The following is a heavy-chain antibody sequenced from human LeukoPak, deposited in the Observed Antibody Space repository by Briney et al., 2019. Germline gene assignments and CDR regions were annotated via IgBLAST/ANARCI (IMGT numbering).Heavy chain of an antibody. D-gene: IGHD3-22*01. V-gene: IGHV1-46*01. CDR3: ARAPVYYDSSGYHH. CDR1: GYTFTSYY. Sequence: ASVKVSCKASGYTFTSYYMHWVRQAPGQGLEWMGIINPSGGSTSYAQKLQGRVTMTTDTSTSTAYMELRSLRSDDTAVYYCARAPVYYDSSGYHHWGQGTLVTVSS. CDR2: INPSGGST. J-gene: IGHJ4*02.